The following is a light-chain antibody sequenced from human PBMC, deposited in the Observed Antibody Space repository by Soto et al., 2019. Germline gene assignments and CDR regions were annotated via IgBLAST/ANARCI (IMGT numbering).Light chain of an antibody. J-gene: IGLJ2*01. CDR3: SSYTSTSTIL. CDR2: EVS. CDR1: STDFGAYNL. Sequence: QSALTQPASVSGSPGQSITISCTGTSTDFGAYNLVSWYQHHPGKAPKFIMCEVSYRPSGVYSRFSGSDTGNTASLTIYGLQADDEAEYYCSSYTSTSTILFGGGTQRTVL. V-gene: IGLV2-14*01.